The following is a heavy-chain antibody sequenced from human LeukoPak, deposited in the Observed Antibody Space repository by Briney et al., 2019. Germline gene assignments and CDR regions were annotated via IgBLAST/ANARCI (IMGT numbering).Heavy chain of an antibody. CDR3: ATSTTRQYYYDSSGYLYFDL. Sequence: SETLSLTCTVSGGSISSYYWSWIRQPPGKGLEWIGYIYYSGSTNYNPSLKSRVTISVDTSKNQFSLKLSSVTAADTAVYYCATSTTRQYYYDSSGYLYFDLWGRGTLVTVSS. J-gene: IGHJ2*01. CDR1: GGSISSYY. CDR2: IYYSGST. D-gene: IGHD3-22*01. V-gene: IGHV4-59*01.